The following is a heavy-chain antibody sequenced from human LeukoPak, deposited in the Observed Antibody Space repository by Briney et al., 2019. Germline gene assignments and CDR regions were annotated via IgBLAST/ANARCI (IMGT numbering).Heavy chain of an antibody. V-gene: IGHV3-21*01. CDR1: GYTFSSHS. J-gene: IGHJ6*02. Sequence: KTGGSLRLSCAASGYTFSSHSMNWVRQAPGKGLEWVSSITSSSSYIFYADSVEGRFTISRDNAKNALYLQMNSLRAEDTAVYYCARNLVVVTGIPAYYYGMDVWGQGTTVTVSS. CDR3: ARNLVVVTGIPAYYYGMDV. D-gene: IGHD2-21*02. CDR2: ITSSSSYI.